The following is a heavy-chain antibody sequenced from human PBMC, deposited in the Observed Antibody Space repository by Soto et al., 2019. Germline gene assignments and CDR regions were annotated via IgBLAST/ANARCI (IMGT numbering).Heavy chain of an antibody. CDR3: ARGGGTTRGDYYYDYGMDV. CDR1: GYTFTGYY. J-gene: IGHJ6*02. Sequence: QVQLVQSGAEVKKPGASVKVSCKASGYTFTGYYMHWVRQAPGQGLEWMGWINPNSGGTNYAQKFQGWVTMTRDTSISTAYMELSRLRSDDTAVYYCARGGGTTRGDYYYDYGMDVWGQGTTVTVSS. CDR2: INPNSGGT. V-gene: IGHV1-2*04. D-gene: IGHD1-7*01.